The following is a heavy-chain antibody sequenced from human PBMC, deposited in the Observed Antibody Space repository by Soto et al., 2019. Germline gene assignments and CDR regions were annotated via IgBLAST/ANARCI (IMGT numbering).Heavy chain of an antibody. V-gene: IGHV4-30-4*01. CDR2: ICYSGST. CDR3: AREMGATYNWFDP. CDR1: GGSISSGDYY. D-gene: IGHD1-26*01. Sequence: SETLSLTCTVSGGSISSGDYYWSWIRQPPGKGLEWIGYICYSGSTYYNPSLKSRVTISVDTSKNQFSLKLSSVTAADTAVYYCAREMGATYNWFDPWGQGTLVTVSS. J-gene: IGHJ5*02.